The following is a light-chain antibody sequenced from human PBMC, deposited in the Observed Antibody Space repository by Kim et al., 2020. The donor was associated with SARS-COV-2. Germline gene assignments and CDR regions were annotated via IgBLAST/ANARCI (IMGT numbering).Light chain of an antibody. J-gene: IGKJ2*01. V-gene: IGKV4-1*01. Sequence: RATINCKSSQSVLYSPSNKNYLAWYQQKPGQPPKLLIYWASTRESGVPDRFSGSGSGTDFTLTISSLQAEDVAVYYCQQYFRPPYAFGQGTKLEI. CDR3: QQYFRPPYA. CDR2: WAS. CDR1: QSVLYSPSNKNY.